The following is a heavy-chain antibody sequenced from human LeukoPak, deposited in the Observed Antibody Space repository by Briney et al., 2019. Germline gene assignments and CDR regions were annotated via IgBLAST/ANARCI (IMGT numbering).Heavy chain of an antibody. Sequence: ASVKVSCKASGYSFTSHYMHWVRQAPGQGLEWLGLINPSGSSTLYAQKFHDRVTLTRDMSTTTDYMELSSLRSEDTAVYYCARNGRVRRVVKDLFEYWGQGTLVAVSS. CDR2: INPSGSST. J-gene: IGHJ4*02. CDR1: GYSFTSHY. V-gene: IGHV1-46*01. D-gene: IGHD3-10*01. CDR3: ARNGRVRRVVKDLFEY.